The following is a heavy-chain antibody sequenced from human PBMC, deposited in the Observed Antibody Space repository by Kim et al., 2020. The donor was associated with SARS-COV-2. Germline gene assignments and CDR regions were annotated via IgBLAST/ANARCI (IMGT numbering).Heavy chain of an antibody. CDR2: INHSGST. V-gene: IGHV4-34*01. Sequence: SETLSLTCAVYGGSFSGYYWSWIRQPPGKGLEWIGEINHSGSTNYNPSLKSRVTISVDTSKNQFSLKLSSVTAADTAVYYCARGRRGSGWYPQNRVLDYWGQGTLVTVSS. CDR1: GGSFSGYY. J-gene: IGHJ4*02. CDR3: ARGRRGSGWYPQNRVLDY. D-gene: IGHD6-19*01.